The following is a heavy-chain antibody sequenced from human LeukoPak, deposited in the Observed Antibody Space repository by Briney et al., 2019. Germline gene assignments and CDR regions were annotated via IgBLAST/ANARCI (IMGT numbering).Heavy chain of an antibody. J-gene: IGHJ4*02. V-gene: IGHV3-21*01. Sequence: PGGSLRLSCAASGFTFSSYSMNWVRQAPGKGLEWVSSISSSSSYIYYADSVKGRFTISRDNAKNSLYLQMNSLRAEDTAVYYCARRRQVRGVNDYWGQGTLVTVSS. CDR1: GFTFSSYS. D-gene: IGHD3-10*01. CDR3: ARRRQVRGVNDY. CDR2: ISSSSSYI.